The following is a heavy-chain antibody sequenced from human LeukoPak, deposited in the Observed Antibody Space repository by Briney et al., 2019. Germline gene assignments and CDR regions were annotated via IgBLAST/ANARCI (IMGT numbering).Heavy chain of an antibody. Sequence: SETLSLTCAVYGGSFSGYYWSWIRQPPGKGLEWTGEINHSGSTNYNPSLKSRVTISVDTSKNQFSLKLSSVTAADTAVYYCARGLFYYDSSGYYGYWGQGTLFTVSS. D-gene: IGHD3-22*01. V-gene: IGHV4-34*01. CDR1: GGSFSGYY. CDR2: INHSGST. CDR3: ARGLFYYDSSGYYGY. J-gene: IGHJ4*02.